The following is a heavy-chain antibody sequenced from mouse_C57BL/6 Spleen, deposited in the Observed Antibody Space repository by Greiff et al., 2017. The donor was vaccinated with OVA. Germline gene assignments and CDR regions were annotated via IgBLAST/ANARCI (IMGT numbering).Heavy chain of an antibody. J-gene: IGHJ1*03. Sequence: EVKLVESGEGLVKPGGSLKLSCAASGFTFSSYAMSWVRQTPEKRLEWVAYISSGGDYIYYADTVKGRFTISRDNTRNTLYLQMSSLKSEDTAMYYCTRDYWYFDVWGTGTTVTVSS. CDR3: TRDYWYFDV. V-gene: IGHV5-9-1*02. CDR1: GFTFSSYA. CDR2: ISSGGDYI.